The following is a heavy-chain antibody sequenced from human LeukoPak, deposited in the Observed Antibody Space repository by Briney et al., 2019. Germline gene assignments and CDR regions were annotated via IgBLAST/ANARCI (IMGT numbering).Heavy chain of an antibody. CDR1: GYTFTGYY. D-gene: IGHD5-24*01. CDR2: INPNSGGT. CDR3: ARRSWLRGYLFDAFDT. Sequence: ASVKVSCKASGYTFTGYYMHWVRQAPGQGLEWMGWINPNSGGTNYAQKFQGRVTMTRDTSISTAYMELSRLRSDDTAVYYCARRSWLRGYLFDAFDTWGQGTMVTVSS. V-gene: IGHV1-2*02. J-gene: IGHJ3*02.